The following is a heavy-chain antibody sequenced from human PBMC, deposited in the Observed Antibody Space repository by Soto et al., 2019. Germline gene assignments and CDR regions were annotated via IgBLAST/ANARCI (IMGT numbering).Heavy chain of an antibody. Sequence: QGLEWMGGIIPIFGTANYAQKFQGRVTITADESTSTAYMELSSLRSEDTAVYYFATVRGNSSGWLPFDYWGQGTLVTVSS. J-gene: IGHJ4*02. V-gene: IGHV1-69*01. CDR2: IIPIFGTA. D-gene: IGHD6-19*01. CDR3: ATVRGNSSGWLPFDY.